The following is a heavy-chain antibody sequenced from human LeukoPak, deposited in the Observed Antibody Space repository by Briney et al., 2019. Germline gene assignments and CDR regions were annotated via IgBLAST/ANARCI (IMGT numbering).Heavy chain of an antibody. V-gene: IGHV3-9*01. Sequence: PGGSLRLSCAASGFTFDDYAMHWVRQAPGKGLEWVSGISWNSGSIGYADSVKGRFTISRDNAKNSLYLQMNSLRAEDTALYYCAKAYYYLSGTYRALDYWGQGTLVTVSS. CDR2: ISWNSGSI. J-gene: IGHJ4*02. CDR1: GFTFDDYA. D-gene: IGHD3-10*01. CDR3: AKAYYYLSGTYRALDY.